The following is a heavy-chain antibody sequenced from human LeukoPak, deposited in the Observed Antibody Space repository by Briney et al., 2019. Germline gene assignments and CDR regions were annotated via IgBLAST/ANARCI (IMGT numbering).Heavy chain of an antibody. CDR2: ISAYNGNT. CDR3: ARHGQFGEYY. V-gene: IGHV1-18*01. J-gene: IGHJ4*02. Sequence: EASVKVSCKASGYTFTSYGISGVRQAPGQGREWMGWISAYNGNTNYTQKLQGRVTMTTKPSTSTASMELRSLRSDDKAVYYCARHGQFGEYYWGQGTLVTVSS. D-gene: IGHD3-10*01. CDR1: GYTFTSYG.